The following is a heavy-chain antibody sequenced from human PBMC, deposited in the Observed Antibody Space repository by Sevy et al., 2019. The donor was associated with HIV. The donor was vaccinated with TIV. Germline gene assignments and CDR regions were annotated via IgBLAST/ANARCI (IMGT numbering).Heavy chain of an antibody. Sequence: GGSLRLSCAASGFTFSSYGMHWVRQAPGKGLEWVAVISYDGSNKYYADSVKGRFTISRDNSKNTLYLQMNSLRAEDTAVYYCASRLSYSYGYGSYWGQGTLVTVSS. V-gene: IGHV3-30*03. D-gene: IGHD5-18*01. J-gene: IGHJ4*02. CDR1: GFTFSSYG. CDR2: ISYDGSNK. CDR3: ASRLSYSYGYGSY.